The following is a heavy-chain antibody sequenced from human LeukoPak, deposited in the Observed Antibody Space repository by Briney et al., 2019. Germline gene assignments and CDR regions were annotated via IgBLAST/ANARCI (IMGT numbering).Heavy chain of an antibody. J-gene: IGHJ6*03. D-gene: IGHD6-13*01. CDR3: ARGPSIYSSSWSGYYYYMDV. Sequence: ASVKVSCKASGYTFTGYYIHWVRQAPGQGLEWMGWINPNSGGTNYAQKFQGRVTMTRDTSISTAYMELSRLRSDDTAVYYCARGPSIYSSSWSGYYYYMDVWGKGTTVTVSS. CDR1: GYTFTGYY. CDR2: INPNSGGT. V-gene: IGHV1-2*02.